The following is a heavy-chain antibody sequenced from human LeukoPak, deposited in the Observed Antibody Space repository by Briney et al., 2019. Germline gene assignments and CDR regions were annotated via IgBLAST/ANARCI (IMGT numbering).Heavy chain of an antibody. CDR3: ARDRLYSYGYYGMDV. J-gene: IGHJ6*02. Sequence: ASVKVSCKASGYTFSSYGISWVRQAPGQGLEWMGWISGYNGSINYAQNLQGRVTMATDTFTSTAYMELRSLRSDDTAVYYCARDRLYSYGYYGMDVWGQGTTVTVSS. V-gene: IGHV1-18*01. CDR1: GYTFSSYG. D-gene: IGHD5-18*01. CDR2: ISGYNGSI.